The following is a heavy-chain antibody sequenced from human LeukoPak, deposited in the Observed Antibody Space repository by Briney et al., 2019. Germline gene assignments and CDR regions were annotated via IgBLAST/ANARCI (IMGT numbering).Heavy chain of an antibody. CDR1: GYSISSGYY. D-gene: IGHD6-13*01. V-gene: IGHV4-38-2*02. J-gene: IGHJ4*02. Sequence: SETLSLTCTVSGYSISSGYYWGWIRQPPGKGLEWIGSIYHSGSTYYNPSLKSRVTISVDTSKNQFSLKLSSVTAADTSVYYCARSSWSSFVDYWGQGTLVTVSS. CDR2: IYHSGST. CDR3: ARSSWSSFVDY.